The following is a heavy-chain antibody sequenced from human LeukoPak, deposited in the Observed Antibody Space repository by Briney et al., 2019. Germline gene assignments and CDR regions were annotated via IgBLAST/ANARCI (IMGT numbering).Heavy chain of an antibody. CDR2: ISHSGNT. Sequence: PSETLSLTCSVSGYSISRGYLWAWIRQPPGKGLEWIGSISHSGNTYYTPSLKSRVTISADTSRNLLSLELRSVTAADTALYYSAREDGGTHSSDYWGQGTLVTVSS. J-gene: IGHJ4*02. CDR1: GYSISRGYL. D-gene: IGHD4-23*01. V-gene: IGHV4-38-2*02. CDR3: AREDGGTHSSDY.